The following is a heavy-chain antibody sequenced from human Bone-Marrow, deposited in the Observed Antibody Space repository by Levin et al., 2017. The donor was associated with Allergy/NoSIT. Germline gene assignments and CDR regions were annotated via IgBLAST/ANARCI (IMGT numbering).Heavy chain of an antibody. Sequence: GASVKVSCKASGYTFTGYYMHWVRQAPGQGLEWMGWINPNSGDTKYAQKFQGRVFMTRDMSINTVYIELSRLTSDDTALYYCARDVFWLNSDYYSRYYFKVWGQGTLVTVSS. D-gene: IGHD2/OR15-2a*01. J-gene: IGHJ1*01. CDR2: INPNSGDT. CDR1: GYTFTGYY. CDR3: ARDVFWLNSDYYSRYYFKV. V-gene: IGHV1-2*02.